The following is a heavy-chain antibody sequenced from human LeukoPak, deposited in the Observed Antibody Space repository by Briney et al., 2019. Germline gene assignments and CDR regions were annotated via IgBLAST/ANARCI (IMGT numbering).Heavy chain of an antibody. J-gene: IGHJ4*02. CDR3: ARRVITYYYDSSGYYYGRGLYYFDY. Sequence: SETLSLTCSVSGDSISTSSYYWGWIRQPPGKGLEWIGTIYYSGSTYYNPSLTSRVTISVDTSKNQFSLKLSSVTAADTAVYYCARRVITYYYDSSGYYYGRGLYYFDYWGQGTLVTVSS. D-gene: IGHD3-22*01. CDR1: GDSISTSSYY. V-gene: IGHV4-39*01. CDR2: IYYSGST.